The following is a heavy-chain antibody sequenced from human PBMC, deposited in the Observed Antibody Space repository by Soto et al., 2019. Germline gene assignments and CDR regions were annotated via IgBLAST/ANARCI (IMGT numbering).Heavy chain of an antibody. D-gene: IGHD5-12*01. J-gene: IGHJ4*02. CDR1: GFTFKNYA. CDR3: ARKDVAFDY. Sequence: GGSLRLSCSASGFTFKNYAMTWVRQAPGKGLEWVSLIYGSGGSTDYADSVKGRFTISRDNSKNMLYVQMNSLRDEDTAVYYCARKDVAFDYWGQGIPVTVSS. V-gene: IGHV3-23*01. CDR2: IYGSGGST.